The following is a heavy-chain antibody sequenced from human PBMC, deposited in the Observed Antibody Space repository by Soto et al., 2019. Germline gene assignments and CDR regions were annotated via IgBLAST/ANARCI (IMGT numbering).Heavy chain of an antibody. CDR2: INPSGGST. V-gene: IGHV1-46*03. CDR3: ARDKVEMATIHYGMDV. D-gene: IGHD5-12*01. CDR1: GYTFTSYY. Sequence: VQLVQSGAEVKKPGASVKVSCKASGYTFTSYYMHWVRQAPGQGLEWMGIINPSGGSTSYAQKFQGRVTMTRDTSTSTVYMELSSLRSEDTAVYYCARDKVEMATIHYGMDVWGQGTTVTVSS. J-gene: IGHJ6*02.